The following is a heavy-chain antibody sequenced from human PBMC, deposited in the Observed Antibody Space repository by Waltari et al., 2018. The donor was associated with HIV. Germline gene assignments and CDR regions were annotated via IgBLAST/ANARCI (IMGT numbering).Heavy chain of an antibody. CDR3: ASKVLGYCSSTSCFFDY. J-gene: IGHJ4*02. CDR1: GYTFTSYY. CDR2: MNPNSGNT. V-gene: IGHV1-8*01. D-gene: IGHD2-2*01. Sequence: QVQLVQSGAEVKKPGASVKVSCKASGYTFTSYYLNWVRQATGQGLEWMGWMNPNSGNTGYAQKFQGRVTMTRNTSISTAHMELSSLRSEDTAVYYCASKVLGYCSSTSCFFDYWGQGTLVTVSS.